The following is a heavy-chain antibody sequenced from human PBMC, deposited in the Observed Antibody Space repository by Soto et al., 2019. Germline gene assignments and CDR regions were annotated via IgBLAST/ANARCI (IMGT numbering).Heavy chain of an antibody. CDR3: AKVGEGSTADYYYYYGMDV. CDR1: GSTFSSYA. V-gene: IGHV3-23*01. Sequence: PGGSLRLSCAASGSTFSSYAMSWVRQAPGKGLEWVSAISGSGGSTYYADSVKGRFTISRDNSKNTLYLQMSSLRAEDTAIYYCAKVGEGSTADYYYYYGMDVWGQGTTVTVSS. J-gene: IGHJ6*02. CDR2: ISGSGGST. D-gene: IGHD3-10*01.